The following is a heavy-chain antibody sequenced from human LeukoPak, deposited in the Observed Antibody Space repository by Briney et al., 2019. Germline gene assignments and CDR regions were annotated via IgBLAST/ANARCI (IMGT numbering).Heavy chain of an antibody. Sequence: GGSLRLSCAASGFTFSRYSVNWVRQAPGKGLEWVSGISGSGDITYYADSVKGRFTISIDNSKNTLYLQMNSLRAEDTAVFYCAKHRVAVSGVAQFDYWGQGTQVTVSS. CDR3: AKHRVAVSGVAQFDY. CDR2: ISGSGDIT. CDR1: GFTFSRYS. J-gene: IGHJ4*02. D-gene: IGHD6-19*01. V-gene: IGHV3-23*01.